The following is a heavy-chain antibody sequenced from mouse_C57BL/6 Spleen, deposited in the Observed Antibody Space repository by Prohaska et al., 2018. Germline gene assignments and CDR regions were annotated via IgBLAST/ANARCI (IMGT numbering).Heavy chain of an antibody. V-gene: IGHV1-5*01. CDR3: TSYWDVGAMDY. D-gene: IGHD4-1*01. J-gene: IGHJ4*01. CDR2: IYPGNSDT. CDR1: GYTFTSYW. Sequence: EVQLQQSGTVLARPGASVKMSCKTSGYTFTSYWMHWVKQRPGQGLEWIGAIYPGNSDTSYNQKFKGKAKLTAVISASTAYMERSSLTNEDSAVYYCTSYWDVGAMDYWGQGTSVTVSS.